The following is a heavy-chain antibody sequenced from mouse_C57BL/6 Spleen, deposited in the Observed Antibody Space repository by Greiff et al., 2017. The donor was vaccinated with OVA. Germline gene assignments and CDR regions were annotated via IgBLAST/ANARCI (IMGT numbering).Heavy chain of an antibody. CDR1: GYTFTSYW. V-gene: IGHV1-53*01. J-gene: IGHJ3*01. D-gene: IGHD2-10*01. CDR3: AASYSQAWFAY. CDR2: INPSNGGT. Sequence: VQLQQPGTELVKPGASVKLSCKASGYTFTSYWMHWVKQRPGQGLEWIGNINPSNGGTNYNEEFKSKATLTVDKSSTPAYMQLSSLTSEDSAVYFCAASYSQAWFAYWGQGTLVTVSA.